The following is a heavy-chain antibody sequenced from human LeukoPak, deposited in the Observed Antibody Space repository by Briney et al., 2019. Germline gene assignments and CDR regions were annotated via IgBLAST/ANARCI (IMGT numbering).Heavy chain of an antibody. V-gene: IGHV4-4*02. J-gene: IGHJ4*02. CDR3: TRNGDSSSVVD. D-gene: IGHD4-17*01. CDR2: IYHNGNT. Sequence: SETLSLTCAVSGGSISSGNWWSWIRQTPGKGLEWIGEIYHNGNTVYNPPLKSRVTISVDNSKNQFSLKLTSVTAADTAAYYCTRNGDSSSVVDWGQGTLVTVSS. CDR1: GGSISSGNW.